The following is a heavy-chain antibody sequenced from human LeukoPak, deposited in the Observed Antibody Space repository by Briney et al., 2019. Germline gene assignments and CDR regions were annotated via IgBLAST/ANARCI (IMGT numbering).Heavy chain of an antibody. CDR2: IYYTGST. V-gene: IGHV4-61*01. CDR3: ARVYQSAEYYFDY. CDR1: GYSISSGYY. J-gene: IGHJ4*02. D-gene: IGHD2-2*01. Sequence: SETLSLTCAVSGYSISSGYYWVWIRQPPGKGLEWIGYIYYTGSTEYHPSLKSRVTISLDTSKNQFSLKLTSVTAADTAVYYCARVYQSAEYYFDYWGQGNLVSVSS.